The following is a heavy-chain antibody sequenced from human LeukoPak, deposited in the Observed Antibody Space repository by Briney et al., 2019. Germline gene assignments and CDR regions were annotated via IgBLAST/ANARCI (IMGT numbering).Heavy chain of an antibody. CDR2: IYYSGST. Sequence: SETLSLTCTVSGGSISSSSYYWGWIRQPPGKGLEWIGSIYYSGSTYYNPSLKSRVTISVDTSKNQFSLKLSSVTAADTAVYYCARRKYSSSSQAFDIWGQGTMVTVSS. V-gene: IGHV4-39*01. J-gene: IGHJ3*02. CDR3: ARRKYSSSSQAFDI. D-gene: IGHD6-6*01. CDR1: GGSISSSSYY.